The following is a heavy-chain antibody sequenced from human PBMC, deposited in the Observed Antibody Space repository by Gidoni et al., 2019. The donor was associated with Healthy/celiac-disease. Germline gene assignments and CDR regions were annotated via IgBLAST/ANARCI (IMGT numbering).Heavy chain of an antibody. CDR2: IIPIFGKA. V-gene: IGHV1-69*06. CDR1: GGTFSSYA. J-gene: IGHJ4*02. CDR3: ARVGDGMYSGRPGHFDY. Sequence: QVQLLHSGAEVKKPGSSLTVSCKASGGTFSSYAISWVRQSPGQGLEWMGGIIPIFGKANYAQKFQGRVKITADKSTSTAYMELSSMRSEDTAVYYGARVGDGMYSGRPGHFDYWGQGTLVTVSS. D-gene: IGHD1-26*01.